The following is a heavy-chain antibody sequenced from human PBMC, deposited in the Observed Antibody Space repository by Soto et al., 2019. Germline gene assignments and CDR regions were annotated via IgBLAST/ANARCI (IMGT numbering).Heavy chain of an antibody. Sequence: QITLNESGPALVKPTQTLTLTCTFSGFSLNTRDVGVGWIRQPPGKALEWLGVVYWDDDKTYSPSLKSRLTITKDTPKNQVVLRMTKMDPVDTATYYCARCRWGVASFWGQGTLVTVSS. CDR2: VYWDDDK. J-gene: IGHJ4*02. V-gene: IGHV2-5*02. CDR1: GFSLNTRDVG. D-gene: IGHD3-10*01. CDR3: ARCRWGVASF.